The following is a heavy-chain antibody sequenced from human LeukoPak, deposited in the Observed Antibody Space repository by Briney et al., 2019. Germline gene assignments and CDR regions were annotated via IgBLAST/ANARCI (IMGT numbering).Heavy chain of an antibody. Sequence: GGSLRLSCAASVIIFSSYSMNWVRQAPGKGLKWVSSISSSSSYIYYADSVKGRFTISRDNAKNSLYLQMNSLRAEDTAVYYCAVTYYDFWSGYSHWGQGTLVTVSS. CDR1: VIIFSSYS. J-gene: IGHJ4*02. CDR3: AVTYYDFWSGYSH. CDR2: ISSSSSYI. V-gene: IGHV3-21*01. D-gene: IGHD3-3*01.